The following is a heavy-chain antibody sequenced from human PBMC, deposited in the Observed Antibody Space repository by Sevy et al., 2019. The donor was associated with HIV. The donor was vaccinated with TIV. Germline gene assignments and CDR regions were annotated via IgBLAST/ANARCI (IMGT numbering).Heavy chain of an antibody. J-gene: IGHJ5*02. CDR1: GGSISSYY. Sequence: SETLPLTCTVSGGSISSYYWSWIRQPPGKGLEWIGYIYYSGSTNYNPSLKSRVTISVDTSKNQFSLKLSSVTAADTAVYYCARIPTTYYYDSSGYYPPQGWFDPWGQGTLVTVSS. CDR2: IYYSGST. CDR3: ARIPTTYYYDSSGYYPPQGWFDP. V-gene: IGHV4-59*01. D-gene: IGHD3-22*01.